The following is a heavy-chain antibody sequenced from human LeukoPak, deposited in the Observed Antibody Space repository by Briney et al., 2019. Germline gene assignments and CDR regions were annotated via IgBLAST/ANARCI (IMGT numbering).Heavy chain of an antibody. D-gene: IGHD2-15*01. V-gene: IGHV3-48*03. CDR1: GFSLSTYE. Sequence: GGSLRLSCAASGFSLSTYEMNWVRQAPGKGLEWVSYISVRGDTIYYADSVKGRFTISRDSAKNSLYLEMNSLRGEDTAVYYCARDSGYCKEINCHHFDFWGQGTLVTVSS. CDR3: ARDSGYCKEINCHHFDF. J-gene: IGHJ4*02. CDR2: ISVRGDTI.